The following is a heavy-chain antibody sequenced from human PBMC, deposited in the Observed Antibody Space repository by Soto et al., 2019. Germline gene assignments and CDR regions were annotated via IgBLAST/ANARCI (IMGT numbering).Heavy chain of an antibody. J-gene: IGHJ4*02. CDR2: IKQDGSEK. CDR1: GFTFSSYW. V-gene: IGHV3-7*01. Sequence: PGGSLRLSCAASGFTFSSYWMSWVRQAPGKGLEWVANIKQDGSEKYYVDSVKGRFTISRDNAKNSLYLQMNSLRAEDTAEYYCARWGREDSSGYYYAGGDYWGQGTLVTVSS. D-gene: IGHD3-22*01. CDR3: ARWGREDSSGYYYAGGDY.